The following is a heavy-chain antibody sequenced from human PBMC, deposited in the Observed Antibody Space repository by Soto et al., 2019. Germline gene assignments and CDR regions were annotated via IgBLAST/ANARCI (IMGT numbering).Heavy chain of an antibody. D-gene: IGHD1-26*01. CDR3: TRSRWSYFDYYYGMDV. J-gene: IGHJ6*02. CDR2: IRSKAYGGTT. Sequence: PGGSLRLSCTASGFTFGDYAMSWFRQAPGKGLEWVGFIRSKAYGGTTEYAASVKGRFTISRDDSKSIAYLQMNSLKTEDTAVYYFTRSRWSYFDYYYGMDVWGQGTTVTVSS. V-gene: IGHV3-49*03. CDR1: GFTFGDYA.